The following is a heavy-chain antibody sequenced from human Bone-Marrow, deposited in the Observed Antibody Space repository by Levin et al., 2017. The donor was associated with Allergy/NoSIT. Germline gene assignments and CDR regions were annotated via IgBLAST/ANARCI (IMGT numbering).Heavy chain of an antibody. CDR2: IYFIGSP. J-gene: IGHJ4*02. CDR1: GGSINHGGHY. D-gene: IGHD4-17*01. Sequence: TLSLTCTVSGGSINHGGHYWSWIRQHPGKGLEWIGNIYFIGSPHYNPSLKSRVTISSDGSNNQFSLKMTSLTAADTAIYYCARARGEVNDYDDYGPPPIKFYFDFWGQGAQVIVSS. V-gene: IGHV4-31*03. CDR3: ARARGEVNDYDDYGPPPIKFYFDF.